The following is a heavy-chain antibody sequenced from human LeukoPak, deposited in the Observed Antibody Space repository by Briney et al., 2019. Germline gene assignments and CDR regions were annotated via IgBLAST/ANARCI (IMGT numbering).Heavy chain of an antibody. Sequence: GGSLRLSCAASGFTFSNAWMSWVRQAPRKGLEWVGRIKSKTDGGTTDYAAPVKGRFTISRDDSKNTLYLQMNSLKTEDTAVYYCTTETYGSWAPNWFDPWGQGTLVTVSS. V-gene: IGHV3-15*01. J-gene: IGHJ5*02. CDR3: TTETYGSWAPNWFDP. CDR1: GFTFSNAW. CDR2: IKSKTDGGTT. D-gene: IGHD6-13*01.